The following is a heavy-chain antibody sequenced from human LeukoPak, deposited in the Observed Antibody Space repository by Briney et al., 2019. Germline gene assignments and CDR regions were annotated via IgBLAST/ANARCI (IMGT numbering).Heavy chain of an antibody. V-gene: IGHV3-33*06. CDR3: AKPAAALSSSPDDY. CDR1: GFTVSSYG. Sequence: GGSLRLSCAASGFTVSSYGMHWVRQSPGKGLEWVAVIWYDGSNKYYADSVKGRFTISRDNSKNTLYLQMNSLRAEDTAVYYCAKPAAALSSSPDDYWGQGTLVTVSS. J-gene: IGHJ4*02. D-gene: IGHD6-13*01. CDR2: IWYDGSNK.